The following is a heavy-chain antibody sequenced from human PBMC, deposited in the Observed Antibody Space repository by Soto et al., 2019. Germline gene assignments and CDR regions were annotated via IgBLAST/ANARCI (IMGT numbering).Heavy chain of an antibody. J-gene: IGHJ6*02. D-gene: IGHD1-26*01. CDR2: ISTGSSTI. CDR3: ARVRAGAANGYYGMDV. Sequence: GSLRLSGRASGFTLSDYEMHWVRQAPGKGLEWVSYISTGSSTIYYADSVKGRFTISRDNAKNSLFLEMNSLRPEDTAVYYCARVRAGAANGYYGMDVWGQGTTVTVSS. CDR1: GFTLSDYE. V-gene: IGHV3-48*03.